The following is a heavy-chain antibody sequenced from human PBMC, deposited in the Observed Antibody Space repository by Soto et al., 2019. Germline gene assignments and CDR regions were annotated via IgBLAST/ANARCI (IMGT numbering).Heavy chain of an antibody. CDR1: GYNFTNHW. CDR2: IDPSDSYT. Sequence: GESLKISCKGSGYNFTNHWISWVRQMPGKGLEWMGRIDPSDSYTNYSPSFQGHVTISADKSISTAYLQWSSLKASDTAMFYCARLGSAYEKAVYWGQGTLVTVSS. CDR3: ARLGSAYEKAVY. D-gene: IGHD5-12*01. V-gene: IGHV5-10-1*01. J-gene: IGHJ4*02.